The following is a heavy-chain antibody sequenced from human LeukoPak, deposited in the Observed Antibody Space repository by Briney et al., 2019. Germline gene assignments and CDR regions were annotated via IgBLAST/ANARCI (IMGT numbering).Heavy chain of an antibody. J-gene: IGHJ4*02. CDR1: GGSFSGYY. D-gene: IGHD4-17*01. V-gene: IGHV4-34*01. CDR2: INHSGST. Sequence: SETLSLTCAVYGGSFSGYYWSWIRQPPGKGLEWIGEINHSGSTNYNPSLKSRVTISVDTSKNQSSLKLSSVTAADTAVYYCARGTTAYFDYWGQGTLVTVSS. CDR3: ARGTTAYFDY.